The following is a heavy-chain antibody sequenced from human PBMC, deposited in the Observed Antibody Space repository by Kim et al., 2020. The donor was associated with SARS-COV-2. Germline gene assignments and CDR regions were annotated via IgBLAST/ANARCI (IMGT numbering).Heavy chain of an antibody. V-gene: IGHV1-69*04. Sequence: YSLKFRGRVTINAEKSTSTAYMELSSLRSEDTAVYYCARDYDGSGSLPGYWGQGTLVTVSS. CDR3: ARDYDGSGSLPGY. J-gene: IGHJ4*02. D-gene: IGHD3-10*01.